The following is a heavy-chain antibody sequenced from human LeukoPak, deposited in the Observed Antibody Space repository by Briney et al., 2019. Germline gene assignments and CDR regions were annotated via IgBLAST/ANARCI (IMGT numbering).Heavy chain of an antibody. CDR1: GYTFTGYY. J-gene: IGHJ4*02. CDR3: ARGGRYCSGTNCYFDS. Sequence: ASVKVSCKASGYTFTGYYMHWVRQAPGQGLEWMGWTNPNSGGTKYAQKFQGRVTMTRDTSISTAYMELSRLRSDDTAVYYCARGGRYCSGTNCYFDSWGQGTLVTVSS. V-gene: IGHV1-2*02. D-gene: IGHD2-15*01. CDR2: TNPNSGGT.